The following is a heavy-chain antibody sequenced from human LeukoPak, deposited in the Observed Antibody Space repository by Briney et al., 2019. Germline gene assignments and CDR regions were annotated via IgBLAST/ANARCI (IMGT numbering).Heavy chain of an antibody. V-gene: IGHV1-69*05. Sequence: GASVKVSFKASGGTFSSYAISWVRQAPGQGLEWMGRIIPIFGTANYAQKFQGRVTITTDESTSTAYMELSSLRSEDTAVYYCARWYDILTGYYRDWGQGTLVTVSS. CDR3: ARWYDILTGYYRD. J-gene: IGHJ4*02. CDR2: IIPIFGTA. CDR1: GGTFSSYA. D-gene: IGHD3-9*01.